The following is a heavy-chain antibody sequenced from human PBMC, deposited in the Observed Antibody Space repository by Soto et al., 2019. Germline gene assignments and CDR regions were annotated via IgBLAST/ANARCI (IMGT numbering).Heavy chain of an antibody. J-gene: IGHJ6*02. V-gene: IGHV3-21*01. CDR2: ISPDGRFI. CDR3: TRTPPAPPGRRTYFSGMDV. CDR1: GFSFSTYA. Sequence: EVQLMESGGGLVKPGGSLRLSCAASGFSFSTYAMNWVRRASGEGLEWVSSISPDGRFIYYADSVRGRFTNSRDDAESSLYLHMNSLRADDTAIYYCTRTPPAPPGRRTYFSGMDVWGQGTTATVSS. D-gene: IGHD6-13*01.